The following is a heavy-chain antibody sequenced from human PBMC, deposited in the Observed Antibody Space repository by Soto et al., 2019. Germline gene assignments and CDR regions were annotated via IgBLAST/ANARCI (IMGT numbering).Heavy chain of an antibody. CDR2: MNPNSGNT. D-gene: IGHD2-2*01. CDR1: GYTFTSYE. V-gene: IGHV1-8*01. CDR3: ARGTRYFSSTICYGMRADYYYMDV. J-gene: IGHJ6*03. Sequence: ASVKGSCKASGYTFTSYEMNWVRQATGQGLEWMGWMNPNSGNTGYAQKFQGRVTMTRNTSISTAYMDLSSLRSEDTAVYCCARGTRYFSSTICYGMRADYYYMDVWGKGTTVTVSS.